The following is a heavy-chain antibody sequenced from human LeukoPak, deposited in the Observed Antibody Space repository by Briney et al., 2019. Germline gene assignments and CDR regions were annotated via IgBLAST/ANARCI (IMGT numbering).Heavy chain of an antibody. Sequence: ASVKVSCKASGGTFSSYAISWVRQAPGQGLEWMGWINPNSGGTNYAQKFQGRVTMTRDTSISTAYMELSRLRSDDTAVYYCARTLRLPDSSSWYYFDYWGQGTLVTVSS. D-gene: IGHD6-13*01. CDR2: INPNSGGT. CDR3: ARTLRLPDSSSWYYFDY. V-gene: IGHV1-2*02. CDR1: GGTFSSYA. J-gene: IGHJ4*02.